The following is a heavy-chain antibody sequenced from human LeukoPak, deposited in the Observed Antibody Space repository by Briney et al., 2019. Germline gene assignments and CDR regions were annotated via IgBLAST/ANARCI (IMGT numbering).Heavy chain of an antibody. Sequence: HGESLKISCKGSEYSFTSYWIGWVRQMPGKGLEWMGIIYPGDSDTRYSPSFQGQVTISADKSISTAYLQWSSLKASDTAMYYCARLKRPGGNLMLPFDYWGQGTLVTVSS. CDR1: EYSFTSYW. CDR3: ARLKRPGGNLMLPFDY. J-gene: IGHJ4*02. V-gene: IGHV5-51*01. CDR2: IYPGDSDT. D-gene: IGHD4-23*01.